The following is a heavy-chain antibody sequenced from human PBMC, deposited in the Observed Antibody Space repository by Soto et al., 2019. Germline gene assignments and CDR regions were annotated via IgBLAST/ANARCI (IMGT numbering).Heavy chain of an antibody. J-gene: IGHJ6*02. CDR3: ARGPTQAATGGMDV. Sequence: ASVKVSCKAFGYAFTRYGISWVRQAPGQGLEWMGWISANNGNTNYAQKLQGRVTMTTDTSTSTAYMELRSLRSNDTAVYFCARGPTQAATGGMDVWGQGTTVTVS. CDR1: GYAFTRYG. CDR2: ISANNGNT. V-gene: IGHV1-18*01. D-gene: IGHD1-1*01.